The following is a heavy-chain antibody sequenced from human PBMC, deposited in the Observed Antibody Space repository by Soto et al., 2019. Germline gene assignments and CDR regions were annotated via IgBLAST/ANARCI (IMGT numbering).Heavy chain of an antibody. V-gene: IGHV4-39*01. Sequence: QLQLQESGPGLVKPSETLSLTCTVSGGSISSSSYYWGWIRQPPGKGLEWIGSIYYSGSTYYNPTLKSRVTISVATSKSQISLQLSSVTTADTAVYYCARCLGGYDPYYYYYYMDVWGKGTTVTVSS. CDR2: IYYSGST. D-gene: IGHD5-12*01. CDR3: ARCLGGYDPYYYYYYMDV. CDR1: GGSISSSSYY. J-gene: IGHJ6*03.